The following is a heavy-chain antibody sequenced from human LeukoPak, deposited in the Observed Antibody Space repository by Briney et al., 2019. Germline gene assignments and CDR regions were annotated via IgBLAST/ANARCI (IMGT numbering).Heavy chain of an antibody. CDR3: AKDPTVTGYYFDY. V-gene: IGHV3-30*02. CDR1: GFTFSSYG. J-gene: IGHJ4*02. Sequence: GGSLRLSCAASGFTFSSYGMHWVRQAPGKGLEWVAFIRYDGGNKYYADSVKGRFTISRDNSKNTLYLQMNSLRAEDTAVYYCAKDPTVTGYYFDYWGQGTLVTVSS. CDR2: IRYDGGNK. D-gene: IGHD4-17*01.